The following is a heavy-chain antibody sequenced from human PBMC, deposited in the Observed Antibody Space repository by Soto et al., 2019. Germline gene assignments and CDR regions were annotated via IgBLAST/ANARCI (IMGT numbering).Heavy chain of an antibody. CDR1: GFSLSTSGMC. J-gene: IGHJ6*02. D-gene: IGHD2-21*01. CDR3: ARIRLWQSDKYSFPMDV. Sequence: SGPTLVNPTQTLTLTCTFSGFSLSTSGMCVSWIRQPPGKALEWLALIDWDDDKYYSTSLKTRLTISKDTSKNQVVLTMTNMDPVDTATYYCARIRLWQSDKYSFPMDVWGQGTTVTVSS. V-gene: IGHV2-70*01. CDR2: IDWDDDK.